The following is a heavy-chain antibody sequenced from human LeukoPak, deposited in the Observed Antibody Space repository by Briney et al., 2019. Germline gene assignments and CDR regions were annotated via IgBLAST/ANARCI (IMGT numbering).Heavy chain of an antibody. J-gene: IGHJ4*02. V-gene: IGHV4-34*01. D-gene: IGHD3-22*01. Sequence: SETLSLTCAVYGGSFSGYYWSWIRQPPGKGLEWIGEINHSGSTNYNPSLKSRVTISVDTSKNQFSLKLSSVTAADTAVYYCARVLVDDSSGYYYSYFDYWGQGTLVTVSS. CDR3: ARVLVDDSSGYYYSYFDY. CDR1: GGSFSGYY. CDR2: INHSGST.